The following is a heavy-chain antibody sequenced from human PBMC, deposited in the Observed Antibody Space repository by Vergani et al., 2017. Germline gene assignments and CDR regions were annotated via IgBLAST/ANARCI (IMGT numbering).Heavy chain of an antibody. V-gene: IGHV3-7*01. J-gene: IGHJ5*02. CDR3: ARDWKYSSSWSNWFDP. D-gene: IGHD6-13*01. CDR2: IKQDGSEK. CDR1: GFTVSSNY. Sequence: EVQLVETGGGLIQPGGSLRLSCAASGFTVSSNYMSWVRQAPGKGLEWVANIKQDGSEKYYVDSVKGRFTISRDNAKNSLYLQMNSLRAEDTAVYYCARDWKYSSSWSNWFDPWGQGTLVTVSS.